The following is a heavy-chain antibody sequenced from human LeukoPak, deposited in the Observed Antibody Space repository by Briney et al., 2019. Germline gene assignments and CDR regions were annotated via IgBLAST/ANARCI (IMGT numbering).Heavy chain of an antibody. CDR3: ARDRYSGYDAPFDY. CDR2: IIPILGIA. D-gene: IGHD5-12*01. CDR1: GGTFSSYA. J-gene: IGHJ4*02. V-gene: IGHV1-69*04. Sequence: GASVKVSCKASGGTFSSYAISWVRQAPGQGLEWMGRIIPILGIANYAQKFQGGVTITADKSTSTAYMELSSLRSEDTAVYYCARDRYSGYDAPFDYWGQGTLVTVSS.